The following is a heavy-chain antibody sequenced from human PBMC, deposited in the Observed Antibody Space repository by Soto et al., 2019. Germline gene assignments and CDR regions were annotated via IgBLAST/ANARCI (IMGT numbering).Heavy chain of an antibody. CDR2: ISYDGSNK. CDR3: AKVSGELLPNDYHYSGMDV. J-gene: IGHJ6*02. Sequence: PGGSLRLSCAASGFTFSSYGMHWVRQAPGKGLEWVAVISYDGSNKYYADSVKGRFTISRDNSKNTLYLQMNSLRAEDTAVYYCAKVSGELLPNDYHYSGMDVWGQGTTVPVSS. V-gene: IGHV3-30*18. CDR1: GFTFSSYG. D-gene: IGHD1-26*01.